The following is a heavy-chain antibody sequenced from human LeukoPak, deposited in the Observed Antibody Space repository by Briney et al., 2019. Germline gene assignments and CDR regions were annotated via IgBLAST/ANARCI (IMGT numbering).Heavy chain of an antibody. D-gene: IGHD3-10*01. CDR3: ARVVPMVRGAPVAAFDI. CDR1: GGTFSSYA. J-gene: IGHJ3*02. CDR2: IIPIFGTA. V-gene: IGHV1-69*13. Sequence: GASVKVSCKASGGTFSSYAISWVRQAPGQGLEWMGGIIPIFGTANYAQKFQGRVTITADESTSTAYMELSSLRSENTAVYYCARVVPMVRGAPVAAFDIWGQGTMATVSS.